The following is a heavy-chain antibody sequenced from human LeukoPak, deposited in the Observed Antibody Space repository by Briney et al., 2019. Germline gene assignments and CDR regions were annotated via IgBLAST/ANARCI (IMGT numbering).Heavy chain of an antibody. CDR1: GFTFSSYA. V-gene: IGHV3-30-3*01. J-gene: IGHJ6*02. CDR3: ARVPVGIAAAGTGHYYYGMDV. Sequence: GGSLRLSCAASGFTFSSYAMHWVRQAPGKGLEWAAVISYDGSNKYYADSVKGRFTISRDNSKNTLYLQMNSLRAEDTAVYYCARVPVGIAAAGTGHYYYGMDVWGQGTTVTVSS. D-gene: IGHD6-13*01. CDR2: ISYDGSNK.